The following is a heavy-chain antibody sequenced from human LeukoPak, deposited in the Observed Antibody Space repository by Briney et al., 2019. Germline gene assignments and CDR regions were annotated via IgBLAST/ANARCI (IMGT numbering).Heavy chain of an antibody. Sequence: QSGGSLGLSCAASGFTFSSYDMSWVRRAPGKGLEWVSAISGSGGSTYYADSVKGRFTISRDKSKNTLYLQMNSLRAEDTALYYCAKDASSGTYFDYWGQGTLVTVSS. CDR1: GFTFSSYD. D-gene: IGHD1-1*01. J-gene: IGHJ4*02. CDR2: ISGSGGST. V-gene: IGHV3-23*01. CDR3: AKDASSGTYFDY.